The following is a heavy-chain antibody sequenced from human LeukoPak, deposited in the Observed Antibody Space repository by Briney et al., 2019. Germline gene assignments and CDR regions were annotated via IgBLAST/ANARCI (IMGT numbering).Heavy chain of an antibody. CDR3: AKGRAVAGRAYYYYGMDV. D-gene: IGHD6-19*01. Sequence: PGGSLRLSCAASGFTFSSYAMSWVRQAPGKGLEWVSAISGSGGSTYYADSVKGRFTISRDNSENTLYLQMNSLRAEDTAVYYCAKGRAVAGRAYYYYGMDVWAKGPRSPSP. CDR2: ISGSGGST. V-gene: IGHV3-23*01. CDR1: GFTFSSYA. J-gene: IGHJ6*02.